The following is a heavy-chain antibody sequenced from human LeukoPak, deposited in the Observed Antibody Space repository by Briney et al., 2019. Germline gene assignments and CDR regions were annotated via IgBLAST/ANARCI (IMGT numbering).Heavy chain of an antibody. V-gene: IGHV4-39*01. CDR2: IYYSGST. Sequence: ASETLSLTCTDSGGSISSSRYYWGWIRQPPGKGLEWIGSIYYSGSTYYNPSLKSRVTISVDTSKNQFSLKLSSVTAADTAVYFCVRHMPWELPPGAYDYWGQGSLVTVSS. D-gene: IGHD1-26*01. CDR3: VRHMPWELPPGAYDY. CDR1: GGSISSSRYY. J-gene: IGHJ4*02.